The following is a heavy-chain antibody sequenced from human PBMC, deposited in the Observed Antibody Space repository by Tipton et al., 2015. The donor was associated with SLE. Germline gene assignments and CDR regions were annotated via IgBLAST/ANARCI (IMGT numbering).Heavy chain of an antibody. CDR2: ISYGGGT. V-gene: IGHV4-59*08. J-gene: IGHJ6*02. Sequence: TLSLTCSVSGGSISSNYWIWIRQPPGEGLEWIGYISYGGGTNYNPSLKSRVTMSVDTAKNQFSLKLTSVTAADTAVYYCARGMLTWRGAIVGVDVWGQGTTVTVSS. D-gene: IGHD2-8*01. CDR1: GGSISSNY. CDR3: ARGMLTWRGAIVGVDV.